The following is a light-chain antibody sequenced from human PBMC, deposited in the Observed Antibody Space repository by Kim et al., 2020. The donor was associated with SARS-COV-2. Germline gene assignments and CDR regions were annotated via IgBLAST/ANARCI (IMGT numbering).Light chain of an antibody. J-gene: IGKJ1*01. V-gene: IGKV3-11*01. Sequence: LSPGKRATLPCRASTGVSISLAWYQQKPGQAPRLLIYGAFNRATGIPARFSGSGSETDFTLTISSLEPEEFAVYYCQQRSDRPWTFGQGTKVDIK. CDR1: TGVSIS. CDR2: GAF. CDR3: QQRSDRPWT.